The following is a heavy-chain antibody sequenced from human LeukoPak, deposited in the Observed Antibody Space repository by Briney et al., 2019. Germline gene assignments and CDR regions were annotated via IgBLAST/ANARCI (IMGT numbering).Heavy chain of an antibody. CDR3: ARGVAVAGPYYTDV. J-gene: IGHJ6*03. V-gene: IGHV1-46*01. CDR1: GYTFTGYF. D-gene: IGHD6-19*01. Sequence: ASVKVSCKASGYTFTGYFMHWVRQAPGQGLEWVGIIKASGGSTSYAQKFQGRVTMTRDMSTSTGYMELSSLRAEDTAVYYCARGVAVAGPYYTDVWGKGCTVSVSS. CDR2: IKASGGST.